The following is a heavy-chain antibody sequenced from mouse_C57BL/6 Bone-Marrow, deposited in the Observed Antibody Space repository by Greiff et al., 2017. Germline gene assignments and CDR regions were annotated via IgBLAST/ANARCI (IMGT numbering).Heavy chain of an antibody. CDR2: ISYDGSN. J-gene: IGHJ2*01. V-gene: IGHV3-6*01. CDR1: GYSITSGYY. D-gene: IGHD2-1*01. CDR3: AIYGYGNSPPYFDY. Sequence: ESGPGLVKPSQSLSLTCSVTGYSITSGYYWNWIRQFPGNKLEWMGYISYDGSNNYNPYLKNRITITRDTSKNQFFMKLNSLTTEDTATYYCAIYGYGNSPPYFDYWGQGTTLTVSS.